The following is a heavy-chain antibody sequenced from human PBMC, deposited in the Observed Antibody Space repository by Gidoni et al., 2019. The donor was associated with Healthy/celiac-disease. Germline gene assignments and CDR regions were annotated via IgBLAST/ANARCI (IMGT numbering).Heavy chain of an antibody. CDR2: SYSGGST. J-gene: IGHJ3*02. CDR1: GFTVSSNY. V-gene: IGHV3-53*04. Sequence: EVQLVESGGGLVQPGGSLRLSCAASGFTVSSNYMRWGRQAPGKGLEWVSVSYSGGSTYYADSVKGRFTISRHNSKNTLNLQMNSLRAEDTAVYYCARDAGYDFWSGYSGAFDIWGQGTMVTVSS. CDR3: ARDAGYDFWSGYSGAFDI. D-gene: IGHD3-3*01.